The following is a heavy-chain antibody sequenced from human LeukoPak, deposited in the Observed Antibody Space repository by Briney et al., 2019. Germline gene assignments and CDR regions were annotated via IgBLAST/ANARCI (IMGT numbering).Heavy chain of an antibody. CDR1: GYTFTSYD. D-gene: IGHD4-23*01. CDR2: MNPNSGNT. J-gene: IGHJ4*02. CDR3: ARGRSFRGNSVDYFDY. V-gene: IGHV1-8*01. Sequence: GASVNVSCKASGYTFTSYDINWVRQATGQGLEWMGWMNPNSGNTGYAQKFQGRVTMTRNTSISTAYMELSSLRSEDTAVYYCARGRSFRGNSVDYFDYWGQGTLVTVSS.